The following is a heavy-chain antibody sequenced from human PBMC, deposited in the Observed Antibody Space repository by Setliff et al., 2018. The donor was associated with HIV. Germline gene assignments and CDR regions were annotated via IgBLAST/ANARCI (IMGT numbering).Heavy chain of an antibody. CDR2: IYTTGGT. CDR1: GVSIPTNY. V-gene: IGHV4-4*07. CDR3: ARSNPGITAGLLAY. J-gene: IGHJ4*02. D-gene: IGHD6-13*01. Sequence: SETLSLTCSISGVSIPTNYLNWIRQPAGKGLEWIVRIYTTGGTNYNPALKSRVTMSIDTSKNQISLKLNSVTAADTATYYCARSNPGITAGLLAYWGPGTLVTVSS.